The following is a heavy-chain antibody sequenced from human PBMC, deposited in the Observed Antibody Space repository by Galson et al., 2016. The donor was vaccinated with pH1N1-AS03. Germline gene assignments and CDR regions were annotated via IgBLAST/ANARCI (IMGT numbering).Heavy chain of an antibody. Sequence: SLRLSCAVSGLIFSNCDMHWVRQAPGKGLEWVAVIWRDGSVKLYADSVKGRFTISRDNTKNSLYLQMNSLTAEDTAIYYCARDIPLGAADGRGWFDPWGQGTLVTVS. D-gene: IGHD6-13*01. V-gene: IGHV3-33*01. CDR2: IWRDGSVK. J-gene: IGHJ5*02. CDR1: GLIFSNCD. CDR3: ARDIPLGAADGRGWFDP.